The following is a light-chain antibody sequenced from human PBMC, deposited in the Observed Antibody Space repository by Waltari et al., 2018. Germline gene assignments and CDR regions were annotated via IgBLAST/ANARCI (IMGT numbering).Light chain of an antibody. J-gene: IGLJ3*02. V-gene: IGLV2-14*03. CDR1: SSDIGANEY. CDR2: DVF. CDR3: CAYTIRSTLV. Sequence: SALTQPASVSGSPGQSITLSFAGTSSDIGANEYVSWYQQHPDKAPKLIIHDVFNRPSGISNRFSGSKSANTASLTITGLQAEDEADYYCCAYTIRSTLVFGGGTRVTVL.